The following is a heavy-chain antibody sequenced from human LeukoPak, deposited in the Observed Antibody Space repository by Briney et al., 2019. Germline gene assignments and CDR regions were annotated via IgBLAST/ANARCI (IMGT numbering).Heavy chain of an antibody. CDR2: ISDSGGTI. V-gene: IGHV3-48*03. Sequence: GGSLRLSCAASEFTFSSFEMNWVRQAPGKGLEWVSKISDSGGTIYYADSVKGRFTIFRDNAENSLYLQMSSLRAEGTAVYYCARGGYYFDYWGQGTLVTVSS. CDR3: ARGGYYFDY. J-gene: IGHJ4*02. CDR1: EFTFSSFE.